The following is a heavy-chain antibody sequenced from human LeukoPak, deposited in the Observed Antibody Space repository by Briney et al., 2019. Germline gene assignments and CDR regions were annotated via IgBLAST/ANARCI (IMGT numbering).Heavy chain of an antibody. CDR2: LNRGGDT. J-gene: IGHJ4*02. D-gene: IGHD1-26*01. CDR3: ARGVGTGSYFFN. V-gene: IGHV4-34*01. Sequence: AETLSLTCAVYGGSFNGYYWTWIRQPPGKGLEWIGELNRGGDTNYNPSLKSRVTISVDTSKTQVSLKLNSVTAADTALYYCARGVGTGSYFFNWGQGTLVTVSS. CDR1: GGSFNGYY.